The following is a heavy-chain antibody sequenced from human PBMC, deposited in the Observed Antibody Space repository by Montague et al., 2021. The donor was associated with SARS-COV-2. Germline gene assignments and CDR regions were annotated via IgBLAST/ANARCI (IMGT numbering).Heavy chain of an antibody. Sequence: SETLSLTCTVSGASVASGNFYWSWIRQPPGKGLEWIGYMYYTGHTNYSPSLESRVTMPVDPSKNQFSLTLTSVTAADTAVYYCARSRANVPSRPGFDYWGQGALVTVSS. J-gene: IGHJ4*02. CDR3: ARSRANVPSRPGFDY. V-gene: IGHV4-61*01. CDR1: GASVASGNFY. D-gene: IGHD6-6*01. CDR2: MYYTGHT.